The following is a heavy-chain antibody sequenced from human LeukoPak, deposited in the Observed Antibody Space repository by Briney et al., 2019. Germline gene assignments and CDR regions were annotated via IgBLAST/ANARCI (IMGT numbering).Heavy chain of an antibody. CDR2: ISYDGSNK. Sequence: PGRSLILSCAASGFTFSSYGMHWVRQAPGKGLEWVAVISYDGSNKYYADSVKGRFTISRDNSKNTLYLQMNSLRAEDTAVYYCAKAGYSSGWYKEDYWGQGTLVTVSS. V-gene: IGHV3-30*18. J-gene: IGHJ4*02. D-gene: IGHD6-19*01. CDR1: GFTFSSYG. CDR3: AKAGYSSGWYKEDY.